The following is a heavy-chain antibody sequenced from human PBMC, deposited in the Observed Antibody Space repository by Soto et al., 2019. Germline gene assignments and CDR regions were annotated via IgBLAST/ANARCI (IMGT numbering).Heavy chain of an antibody. CDR1: GFTFSSYG. Sequence: QVQLVESGGGVVQPGRSLRLSCAASGFTFSSYGMHWVRQAPGKGLEWVAVIWYDGSNKYYADSVKGRFTISRDNSKNTLYLQMNSLRAEDTAVYYCARDFRDYVWGSYRYIPSYYYGMDVW. D-gene: IGHD3-16*02. CDR3: ARDFRDYVWGSYRYIPSYYYGMDV. J-gene: IGHJ6*01. CDR2: IWYDGSNK. V-gene: IGHV3-33*01.